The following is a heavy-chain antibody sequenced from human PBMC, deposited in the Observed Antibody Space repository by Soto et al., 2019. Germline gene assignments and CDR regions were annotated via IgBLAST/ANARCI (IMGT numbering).Heavy chain of an antibody. CDR1: GASLSSRNW. J-gene: IGHJ4*01. V-gene: IGHV4-4*02. Sequence: SDTLCLTCAVSGASLSSRNWWSWVRQTTGRGLEWIGEVFHTGLTNYNPSLKSPVTISMDASKNQLSLEIRSVTAADTAVYFCVRGFYYGGCSLGYWGHGILESVSS. CDR2: VFHTGLT. CDR3: VRGFYYGGCSLGY. D-gene: IGHD3-10*01.